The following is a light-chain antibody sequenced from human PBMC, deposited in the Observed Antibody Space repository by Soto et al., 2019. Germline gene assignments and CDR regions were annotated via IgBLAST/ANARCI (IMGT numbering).Light chain of an antibody. V-gene: IGKV3-20*01. CDR3: QQYGSSPWA. CDR2: GAS. CDR1: ESVASSY. Sequence: EIVLTQSPGTLSLSPGERATLSCRASESVASSYLAWYQQKPGQAPRLLIYGASSRATGIPDRFSGRGSGTDFTLTISRLEPEDFAVYDCQQYGSSPWAFGPGTKVDIK. J-gene: IGKJ1*01.